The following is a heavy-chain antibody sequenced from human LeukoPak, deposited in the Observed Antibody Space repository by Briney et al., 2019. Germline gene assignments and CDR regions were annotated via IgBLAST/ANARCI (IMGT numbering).Heavy chain of an antibody. Sequence: GASVKVSCKASGYTFTSYSMHWVRQAPGQGLEWMGIINPTGGATSYAQRFQGRVTMTRDTSTSTVYMEVNSLRSEDTAVYYCAKRATVTTKDYWGQGTLVTVSS. V-gene: IGHV1-46*01. CDR2: INPTGGAT. J-gene: IGHJ4*02. CDR1: GYTFTSYS. D-gene: IGHD4-17*01. CDR3: AKRATVTTKDY.